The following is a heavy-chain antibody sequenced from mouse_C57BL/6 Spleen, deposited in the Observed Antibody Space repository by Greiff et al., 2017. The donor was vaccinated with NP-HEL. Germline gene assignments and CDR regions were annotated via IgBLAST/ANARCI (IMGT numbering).Heavy chain of an antibody. CDR3: AIYYGNYAFIFDY. V-gene: IGHV1-85*01. J-gene: IGHJ2*01. CDR1: GYTFTSYD. D-gene: IGHD2-1*01. Sequence: QVQLKQSGPELVKPGASVKLSCKASGYTFTSYDINWVKQRPGQGLEWIGWIHPRDGSTKYNEKFKGKATLTVDTSSSTAYMELHSLTSEDSAVYFCAIYYGNYAFIFDYWGQGTTLTVSS. CDR2: IHPRDGST.